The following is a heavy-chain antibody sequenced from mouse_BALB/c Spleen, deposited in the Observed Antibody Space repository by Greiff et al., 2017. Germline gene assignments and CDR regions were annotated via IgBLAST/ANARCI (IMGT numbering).Heavy chain of an antibody. CDR2: IWAGGST. CDR1: GFSLTSYG. CDR3: ARGTYGNYAMDY. D-gene: IGHD2-10*02. Sequence: VMLVESGPGLVAPSQSLSITCTVSGFSLTSYGVHWVRQPPGKGLEWLGVIWAGGSTNYNSALMSRLSISKDNSKSQVFLKMNSLQTDDTAMYYCARGTYGNYAMDYWGQGTSVTVSS. J-gene: IGHJ4*01. V-gene: IGHV2-9*02.